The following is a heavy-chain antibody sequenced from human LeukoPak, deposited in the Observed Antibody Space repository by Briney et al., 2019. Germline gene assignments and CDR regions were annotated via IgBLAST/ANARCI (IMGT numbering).Heavy chain of an antibody. Sequence: SETLSLTCTVSGGSISSSSYYWGWIRQPPGKGLEWVGEINHSGSTNYNPSLKSRVTISVDTSKNQFSLKLSSVTAADTAVYYCARASYGSGSYYFDYWGQGTLVTVSS. D-gene: IGHD3-10*01. J-gene: IGHJ4*02. CDR2: INHSGST. V-gene: IGHV4-39*07. CDR3: ARASYGSGSYYFDY. CDR1: GGSISSSSYY.